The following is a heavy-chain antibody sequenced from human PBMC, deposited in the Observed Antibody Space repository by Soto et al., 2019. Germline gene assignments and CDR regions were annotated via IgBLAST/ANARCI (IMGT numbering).Heavy chain of an antibody. Sequence: GGSLRLSCAASGFTFSSYWMSWVRQAPGKGLEWVANIKQDGSDKYYVDSVKGRFTISRDNAKNSLHLQMNSLRAEDTAVYYCAREQEGVVVTATFDYWGQGTLVTVSS. CDR3: AREQEGVVVTATFDY. CDR1: GFTFSSYW. J-gene: IGHJ4*02. CDR2: IKQDGSDK. V-gene: IGHV3-7*01. D-gene: IGHD2-21*02.